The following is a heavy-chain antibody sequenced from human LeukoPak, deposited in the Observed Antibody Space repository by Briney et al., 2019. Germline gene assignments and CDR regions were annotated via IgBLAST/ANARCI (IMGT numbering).Heavy chain of an antibody. CDR1: GYTFTSYD. V-gene: IGHV1-8*01. Sequence: GASAKVSCKASGYTFTSYDVNWVRQATGQGLEWMGWMNPDRGNTAYAQKFQGRVTMTRNTSISTAYMELSSLRSEDTAVYYCARGDPGNYYSYYGLDVWGQGTTVTVSS. CDR3: ARGDPGNYYSYYGLDV. D-gene: IGHD1-14*01. CDR2: MNPDRGNT. J-gene: IGHJ6*02.